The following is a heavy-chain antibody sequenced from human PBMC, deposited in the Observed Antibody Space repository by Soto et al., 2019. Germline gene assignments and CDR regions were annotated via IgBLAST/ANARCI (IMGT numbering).Heavy chain of an antibody. V-gene: IGHV1-18*01. CDR1: GYSFTSYG. J-gene: IGHJ4*02. Sequence: ASVKVSCKASGYSFTSYGFTWLRQAPGQGLVWLGWISACNGDTHYAQRFQGRVNMTTDMSTNTAYMELRNLRSDDTAVYYCARGGMLTFGGYVVYWGQGTQVTVSS. D-gene: IGHD3-16*01. CDR2: ISACNGDT. CDR3: ARGGMLTFGGYVVY.